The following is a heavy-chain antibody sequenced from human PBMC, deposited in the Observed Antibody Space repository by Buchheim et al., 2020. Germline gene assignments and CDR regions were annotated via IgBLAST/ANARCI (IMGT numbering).Heavy chain of an antibody. CDR3: SRRLDY. CDR2: INQDGSEK. CDR1: GFTPSSDW. V-gene: IGHV3-7*01. J-gene: IGHJ4*02. Sequence: EVQVVESGGTLVQPGGSLRLSCTASGFTPSSDWMDWVRQAPGKGLEWVANINQDGSEKYIVDSVRGRFTISRDNAKNSVDLQMNSLRAEDTAVYYCSRRLDYWGQGTL.